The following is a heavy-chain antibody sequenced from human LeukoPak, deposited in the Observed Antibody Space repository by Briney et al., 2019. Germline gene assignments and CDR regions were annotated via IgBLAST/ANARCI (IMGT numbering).Heavy chain of an antibody. CDR3: AGLRFYEFDY. D-gene: IGHD3-16*01. Sequence: PGESLRLSCSASGFTFSNYWMCWVRQAPGKGLEWVASIKRDGSEKYFVDSVKGRFTISSDNAKNSVYLQMNSLRVEDTAVNYCAGLRFYEFDYWGQGTLVSVSS. CDR2: IKRDGSEK. V-gene: IGHV3-7*01. J-gene: IGHJ4*02. CDR1: GFTFSNYW.